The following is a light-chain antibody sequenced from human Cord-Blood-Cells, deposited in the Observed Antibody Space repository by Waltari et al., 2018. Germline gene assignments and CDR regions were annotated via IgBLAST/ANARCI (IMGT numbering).Light chain of an antibody. CDR2: DAS. V-gene: IGKV1-5*01. CDR3: QQYNSYYT. J-gene: IGKJ2*01. CDR1: QSISSW. Sequence: DISMTQFHSTLSASVGDRVTITCWASQSISSWLAWYQQEPRKAPTLLIYDASSLESGVPTRFSGSGTATEFTLTISSLQPDDFATYYCQQYNSYYTFGQGTKLEIK.